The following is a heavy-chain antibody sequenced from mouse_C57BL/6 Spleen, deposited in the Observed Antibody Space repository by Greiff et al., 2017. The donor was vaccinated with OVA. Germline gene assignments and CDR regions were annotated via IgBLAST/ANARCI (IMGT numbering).Heavy chain of an antibody. CDR1: GYTFTSYW. V-gene: IGHV1-72*01. Sequence: QVQLQQPGAELVKPGASVKLSCKASGYTFTSYWMHWVKQRPGRGLEWIGRIDPNSGGTKYNEKFKSKATLTVDKPASTAYMQLSSLTSEDSAVYDSARENSPHTTVVGPIDYWGQGTTLTVSS. D-gene: IGHD1-1*01. CDR2: IDPNSGGT. J-gene: IGHJ2*01. CDR3: ARENSPHTTVVGPIDY.